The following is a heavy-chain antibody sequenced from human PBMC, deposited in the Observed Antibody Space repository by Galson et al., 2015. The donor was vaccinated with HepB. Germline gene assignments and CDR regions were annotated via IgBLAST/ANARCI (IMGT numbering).Heavy chain of an antibody. J-gene: IGHJ4*02. V-gene: IGHV3-73*01. CDR1: GFTFSGSA. CDR3: TRGPQVATDFDY. CDR2: IRSKANSYAT. Sequence: SLRLSCAASGFTFSGSAMHWVRQASGKGLEWVGRIRSKANSYATAYAASVKGRFTISRDDSKNTAYLQMNSLKTEDTAVYYCTRGPQVATDFDYWGQGTLVTVSS. D-gene: IGHD5-12*01.